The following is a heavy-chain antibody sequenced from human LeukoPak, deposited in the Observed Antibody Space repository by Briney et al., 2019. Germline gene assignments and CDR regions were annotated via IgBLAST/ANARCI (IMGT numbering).Heavy chain of an antibody. V-gene: IGHV1-46*01. CDR3: AREVGSTDH. D-gene: IGHD1-26*01. J-gene: IGHJ4*02. CDR1: GYSFTKYY. CDR2: IRTGDGDT. Sequence: ASVKVSCKASGYSFTKYYIHWVRQAPGQGLEWMGIIRTGDGDTTNAQKFQGRVTVTRDTSTGTVYMQLTSLTSEDTAVYYCAREVGSTDHWGQGTLVTVSS.